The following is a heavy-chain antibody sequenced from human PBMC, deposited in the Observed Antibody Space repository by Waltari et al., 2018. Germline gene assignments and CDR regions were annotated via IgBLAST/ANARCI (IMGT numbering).Heavy chain of an antibody. CDR1: GFTFSSYG. D-gene: IGHD3-3*01. CDR3: ARASDFWSGYDLYGMDV. J-gene: IGHJ6*02. Sequence: QVQLVESGGGVVQPGRSLRLSCAASGFTFSSYGMHWVRQAPGKGLEWVAVIWYDGSNKYYADSVKCRFTISRDNSKNTLYRQMNSLRAEDTAVYYCARASDFWSGYDLYGMDVWGQGTTVTVSS. V-gene: IGHV3-33*01. CDR2: IWYDGSNK.